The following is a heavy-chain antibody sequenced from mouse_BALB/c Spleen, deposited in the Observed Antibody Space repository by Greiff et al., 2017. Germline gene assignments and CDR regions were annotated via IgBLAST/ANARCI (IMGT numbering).Heavy chain of an antibody. CDR1: GDSITSGY. CDR3: AKVPIYDGYYWFAY. J-gene: IGHJ3*01. Sequence: EVKLMESGPSLVKPSQTLSLTCSVTGDSITSGYWNWIRKFPGNKLEYMGYISYSGSTYYNPSLKSRISITRDTSKNQYYLQLNSVTTEDTATYYCAKVPIYDGYYWFAYWGQGTLVTVSA. V-gene: IGHV3-8*02. CDR2: ISYSGST. D-gene: IGHD2-3*01.